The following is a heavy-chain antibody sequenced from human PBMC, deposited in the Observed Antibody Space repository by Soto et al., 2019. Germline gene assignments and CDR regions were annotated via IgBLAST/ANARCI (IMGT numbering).Heavy chain of an antibody. CDR3: ARDRSYNMDV. V-gene: IGHV3-74*01. CDR2: INSDGSGI. CDR1: GFMFNTYW. Sequence: EVQLVESGGGLVQPGGSLRLSCAASGFMFNTYWMHWVRQAPGKGLTWVSRINSDGSGINYVDSVKGRFTISRDYAKNTLYLQMSSLRGEDSAVYYCARDRSYNMDVWGQGTTVTVSS. D-gene: IGHD1-1*01. J-gene: IGHJ6*02.